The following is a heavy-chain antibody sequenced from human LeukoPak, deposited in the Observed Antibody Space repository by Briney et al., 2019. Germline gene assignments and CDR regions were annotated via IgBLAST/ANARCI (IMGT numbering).Heavy chain of an antibody. CDR1: GFTFSSYV. V-gene: IGHV3-23*01. Sequence: GGSLRLSCAASGFTFSSYVMSWVRQAPGKGLEWVSAISGSGGSTYYADSVKGRFTISRDNSKNTLYLQMNSLRAEDTAVYYCAPPPTVTTYFDYWGQGTLVTVSS. CDR3: APPPTVTTYFDY. CDR2: ISGSGGST. J-gene: IGHJ4*02. D-gene: IGHD4-17*01.